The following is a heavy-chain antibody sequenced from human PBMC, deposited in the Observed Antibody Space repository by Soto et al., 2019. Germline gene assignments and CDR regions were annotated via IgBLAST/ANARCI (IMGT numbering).Heavy chain of an antibody. CDR2: ISTHNGNT. V-gene: IGHV1-18*04. Sequence: QDQLVQSGAEVKKPGASVKVSCKASVFTSSGISWVRQAPGQRLEWMGWISTHNGNTIYAQKFQGRVIMTMDTSTNTVYMYLSSLRPDDTAVYVCAREGILGLFDAYDLWGQGTMVTVS. J-gene: IGHJ3*01. CDR1: VFTSSG. CDR3: AREGILGLFDAYDL. D-gene: IGHD3-3*01.